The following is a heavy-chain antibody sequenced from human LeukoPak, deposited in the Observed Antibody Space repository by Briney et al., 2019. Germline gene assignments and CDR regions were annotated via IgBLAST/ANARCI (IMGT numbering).Heavy chain of an antibody. Sequence: PGGSLRLSCTASGLTLSDHIIDWVRQAPGKGLEWVGRSRRKSMSYTTEYAASVKGRFTFFRDDSQNSLYLQMNSLETEDTAVYFCIRDGGQSGNSAFDIWGQGTMVTVSS. CDR3: IRDGGQSGNSAFDI. CDR1: GLTLSDHI. D-gene: IGHD2/OR15-2a*01. CDR2: SRRKSMSYTT. J-gene: IGHJ3*02. V-gene: IGHV3-72*01.